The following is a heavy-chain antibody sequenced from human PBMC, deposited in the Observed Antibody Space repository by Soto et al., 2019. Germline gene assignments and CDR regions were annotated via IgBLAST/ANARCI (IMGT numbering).Heavy chain of an antibody. Sequence: QITVKESGPTLVQPTQPLTLTCTFSGFPRSTTAVAVNWIRQPPGKPLERLALIYWDDTKHYSSSQKNRITISKDTSKNHVVLTRTNMDPVDTATYYCAHGSGWLSDQWGQGTLVTVSS. CDR1: GFPRSTTAVA. CDR3: AHGSGWLSDQ. V-gene: IGHV2-5*02. J-gene: IGHJ4*02. D-gene: IGHD6-19*01. CDR2: IYWDDTK.